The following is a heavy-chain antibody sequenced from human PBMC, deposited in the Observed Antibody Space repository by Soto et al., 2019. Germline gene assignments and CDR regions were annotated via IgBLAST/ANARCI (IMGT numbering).Heavy chain of an antibody. CDR3: ASTIVVVPAAYYYGMDV. V-gene: IGHV5-10-1*01. CDR2: IDPSDSYT. J-gene: IGHJ6*02. D-gene: IGHD2-2*01. CDR1: GSSFTSYW. Sequence: PGESLKISGKGSGSSFTSYWISWVRQMPWKGLEWMGRIDPSDSYTNYSPSFQGHVAISADKSISTAYLQWSSLKASDTAMYYCASTIVVVPAAYYYGMDVWGQGTTVTVSS.